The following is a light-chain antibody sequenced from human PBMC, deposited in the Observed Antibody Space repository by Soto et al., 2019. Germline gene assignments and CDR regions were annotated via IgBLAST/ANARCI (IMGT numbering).Light chain of an antibody. CDR2: NND. V-gene: IGLV1-47*02. J-gene: IGLJ3*02. CDR1: SSNLGKNL. CDR3: AAWDDRPSGRV. Sequence: QSVLTQPPSASGTPGQRVTIPCYGSSSNLGKNLVYWYQQLPGTAPKLLIYNNDKRPSGVPDRFSGSKSGTSASLAISGLWSEDEADYYCAAWDDRPSGRVFGGGTTLNVL.